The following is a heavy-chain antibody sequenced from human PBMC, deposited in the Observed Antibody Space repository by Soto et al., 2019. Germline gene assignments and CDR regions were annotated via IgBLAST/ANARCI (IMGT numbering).Heavy chain of an antibody. Sequence: ASVKVSCKASGYTFTSYDINWVRQATGQGHKNYAQKFADRLTMTTDTSTATVSMELRNLKSDDTAVYYCVRDRLRGYDNSGFYSWGQGTLVTVSS. D-gene: IGHD3-22*01. CDR3: VRDRLRGYDNSGFYS. CDR1: GYTFTSYD. V-gene: IGHV1-18*01. J-gene: IGHJ5*02.